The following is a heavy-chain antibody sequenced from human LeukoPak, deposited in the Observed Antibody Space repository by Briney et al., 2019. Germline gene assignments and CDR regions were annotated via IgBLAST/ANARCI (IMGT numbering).Heavy chain of an antibody. V-gene: IGHV4-59*08. J-gene: IGHJ4*02. D-gene: IGHD3-10*01. Sequence: KASETLSLTCTVSGGSISSYYWSWIRQPPGKGLEWIGYIYYSGSTNYNPSLKSRVTISVDTSKNQFSLKLSSVTAADTAVYYCARSAGSGSYYPHIFDYWGQGTLVTVSS. CDR1: GGSISSYY. CDR2: IYYSGST. CDR3: ARSAGSGSYYPHIFDY.